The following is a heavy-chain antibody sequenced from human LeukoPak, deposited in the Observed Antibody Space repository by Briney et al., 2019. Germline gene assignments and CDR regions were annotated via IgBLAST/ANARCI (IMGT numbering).Heavy chain of an antibody. CDR2: ISSSSIYI. CDR1: GFTFSSYN. J-gene: IGHJ4*02. Sequence: GGSLRLSCVASGFTFSSYNMNWVRQAPGKGLEWVSSISSSSIYIYYADSVKGRFTISRDNAKSSLSLQMNSLRAEDTAVYYCARGHSNYGDYFDYWGQGTLVTASS. V-gene: IGHV3-21*01. CDR3: ARGHSNYGDYFDY. D-gene: IGHD4-11*01.